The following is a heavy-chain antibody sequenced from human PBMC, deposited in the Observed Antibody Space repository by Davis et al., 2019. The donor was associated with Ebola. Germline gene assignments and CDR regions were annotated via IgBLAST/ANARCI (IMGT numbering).Heavy chain of an antibody. CDR3: AKGGFYLYMDV. J-gene: IGHJ6*03. Sequence: PGGSLRLSCAASGFTFSHAWMSWVRQAPGKGLEWVSTISRAGESTYYGDSVRGRFTISRDNSMNTVYVQMYSLRADDTAVYYCAKGGFYLYMDVWGKGTTVTVSS. CDR2: ISRAGEST. V-gene: IGHV3-23*01. D-gene: IGHD3-16*02. CDR1: GFTFSHAW.